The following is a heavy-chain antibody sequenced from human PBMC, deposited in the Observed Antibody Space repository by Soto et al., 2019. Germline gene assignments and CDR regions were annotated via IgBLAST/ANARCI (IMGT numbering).Heavy chain of an antibody. J-gene: IGHJ6*02. CDR3: ATDGVGYYGSGSYTTYYYYGMDV. V-gene: IGHV3-30-3*01. Sequence: SCKASGGTFNSYAMHWVRQAPGKGLEWVAVISYDGSNKYYADSVKGRFTISRDNSKNTLYLQMNSLRAEDTAVYYCATDGVGYYGSGSYTTYYYYGMDVWGQGTTVTVS. CDR2: ISYDGSNK. CDR1: GGTFNSYA. D-gene: IGHD3-10*01.